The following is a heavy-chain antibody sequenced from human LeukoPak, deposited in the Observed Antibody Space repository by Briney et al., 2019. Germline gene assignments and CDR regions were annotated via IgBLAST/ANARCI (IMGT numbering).Heavy chain of an antibody. J-gene: IGHJ4*02. CDR2: INIDGST. CDR1: GFTVSSNY. V-gene: IGHV3-53*01. Sequence: GGSLRLSCAASGFTVSSNYVSWVRQAPGKGLEWVSIINIDGSTYYADSVKGRFTISRDNSKNTLSLQMSSLRDEDTAVYYCARDVASPFGGGDKGGFWGQGTLVTVSS. CDR3: ARDVASPFGGGDKGGF. D-gene: IGHD3-16*01.